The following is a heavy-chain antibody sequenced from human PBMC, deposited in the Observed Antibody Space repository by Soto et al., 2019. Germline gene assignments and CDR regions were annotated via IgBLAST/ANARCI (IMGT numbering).Heavy chain of an antibody. Sequence: RASLKVAWKAAGGGLTCSLSGGRQAPGQGLEWMGGIIPIFGTANYAQKFQGRVTITADESTKTAYMELSTLRSEDTAVYYCARLHSHGTYGMDVWGQGTTVTV. CDR3: ARLHSHGTYGMDV. J-gene: IGHJ6*02. D-gene: IGHD5-18*01. CDR2: IIPIFGTA. CDR1: GGGLTCS. V-gene: IGHV1-69*13.